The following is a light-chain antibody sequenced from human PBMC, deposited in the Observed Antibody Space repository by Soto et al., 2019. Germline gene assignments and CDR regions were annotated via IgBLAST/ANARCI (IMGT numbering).Light chain of an antibody. CDR3: LKYNSDSPWT. V-gene: IGKV1-5*01. CDR2: DAS. Sequence: DIQMTQSPSTLSASVGDRVTITCRASQSISGWLAWYQQKPGKAPKLLIYDASSLESGVPSRFSGSRSGTEFTLTFTSLHPDEFATYYCLKYNSDSPWTFDQATKV. J-gene: IGKJ1*01. CDR1: QSISGW.